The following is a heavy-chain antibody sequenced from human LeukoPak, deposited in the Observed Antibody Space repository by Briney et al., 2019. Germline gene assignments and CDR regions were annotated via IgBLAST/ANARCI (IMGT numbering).Heavy chain of an antibody. CDR2: ISTYSGKT. Sequence: GASVKVSRKASGYTFTTYGISWVRQAPGQELEWVGWISTYSGKTNYAQKVQGRVAMTTDTSTSTAYMELRSLRSDDTAVYYCARLKGGYWGQGTLVTVSS. V-gene: IGHV1-18*04. CDR3: ARLKGGY. J-gene: IGHJ4*02. CDR1: GYTFTTYG.